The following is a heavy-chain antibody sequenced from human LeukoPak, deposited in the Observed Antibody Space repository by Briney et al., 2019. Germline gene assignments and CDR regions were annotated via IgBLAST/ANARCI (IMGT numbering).Heavy chain of an antibody. J-gene: IGHJ4*02. CDR2: IYYSGST. V-gene: IGHV4-59*01. D-gene: IGHD6-6*01. Sequence: SETLSLTCTVSGGSISSYFWSRIRQPPGEGLEWIGFIYYSGSTRYNPSLKSRVTISVDTSKNQFSLKLRSVTAADTAVYHCARAPAGRPNSWHDYWGQGTLGTVSS. CDR1: GGSISSYF. CDR3: ARAPAGRPNSWHDY.